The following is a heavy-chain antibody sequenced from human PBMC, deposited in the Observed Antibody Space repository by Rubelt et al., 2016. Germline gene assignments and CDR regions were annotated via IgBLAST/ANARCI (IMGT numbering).Heavy chain of an antibody. Sequence: QVQLQQWGAGLLKPSETLSLTCAVYGGSFSGYYWSWIRQPPGKGLEWIGEINHSGSTNYNPSLKSRVTISVDTSKNQFSLKLSSVTAADTAVYYCARVESSGWYVEYFQHWGQGTLVTVSS. CDR1: GGSFSGYY. D-gene: IGHD6-19*01. CDR2: INHSGST. V-gene: IGHV4-34*01. J-gene: IGHJ1*01. CDR3: ARVESSGWYVEYFQH.